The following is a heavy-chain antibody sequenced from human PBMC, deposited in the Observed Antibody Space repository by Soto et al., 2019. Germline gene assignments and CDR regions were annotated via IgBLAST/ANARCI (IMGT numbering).Heavy chain of an antibody. J-gene: IGHJ4*02. CDR1: GDSISTYY. CDR2: IFYSGGT. V-gene: IGHV4-59*01. D-gene: IGHD1-1*01. CDR3: ARLQLVQKVIDY. Sequence: SETLSLTCTVSGDSISTYYWSWIRQPPGKGLQWIGYIFYSGGTAYNPSPKSRVTISLDMPKKQISLKLSSVTTADTATYFCARLQLVQKVIDYWGQGTLVTVSS.